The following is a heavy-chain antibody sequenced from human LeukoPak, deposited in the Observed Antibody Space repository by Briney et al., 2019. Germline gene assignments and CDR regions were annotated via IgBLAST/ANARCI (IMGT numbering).Heavy chain of an antibody. CDR1: GLTFSDYY. CDR2: INIGGTNT. J-gene: IGHJ5*02. Sequence: GGSLRLSCAASGLTFSDYYMSWIRQAPGKGLEWLSYINIGGTNTHYADSVKGRFTFSRDNAKKSLYLEMTNLRAEDTAVYYCATDGAGFDTWGQGVLVTVSS. V-gene: IGHV3-11*01. CDR3: ATDGAGFDT.